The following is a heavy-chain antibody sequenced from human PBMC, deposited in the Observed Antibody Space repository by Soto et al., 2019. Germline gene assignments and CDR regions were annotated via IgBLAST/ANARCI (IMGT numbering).Heavy chain of an antibody. Sequence: GASVKVSCKASGYTFTSYAMHWVRQAPGQRLEWMGWINAGNGNTKYSQKFQGRVTITRDTSASTAYIELSSLRSEDTAVYYCASVAAAGKNYYYGMDVWGQGTTVTVSS. J-gene: IGHJ6*02. CDR3: ASVAAAGKNYYYGMDV. V-gene: IGHV1-3*01. CDR1: GYTFTSYA. D-gene: IGHD6-13*01. CDR2: INAGNGNT.